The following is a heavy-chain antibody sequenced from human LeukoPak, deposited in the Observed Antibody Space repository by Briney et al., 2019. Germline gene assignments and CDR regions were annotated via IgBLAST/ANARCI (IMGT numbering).Heavy chain of an antibody. V-gene: IGHV1-2*02. J-gene: IGHJ4*02. CDR2: INPNSGGT. D-gene: IGHD6-19*01. CDR1: GYTFTGYY. CDR3: ARVPHSSGWYDY. Sequence: ASVKVSCKAFGYTFTGYYMHWVRQAPGQGLEWMGWINPNSGGTNYAQKFQGRVTMTRDTSISTAYMELSRLRSDDTAVYYCARVPHSSGWYDYWGQGTLVTVSS.